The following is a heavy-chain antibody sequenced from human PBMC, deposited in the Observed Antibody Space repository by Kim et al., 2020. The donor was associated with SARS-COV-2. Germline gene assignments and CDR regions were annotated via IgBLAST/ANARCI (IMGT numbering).Heavy chain of an antibody. CDR2: IYYSGST. Sequence: SETLSLTCTVSGGSISSSSYYWGWIRQHPGKGLEWIGSIYYSGSTYYNPSLKSRVTISVDTSKNQFSLKLSSVTAADTAVYYCARGHHAVRGRGSYIWGQGTRVTVSS. CDR1: GGSISSSSYY. J-gene: IGHJ4*02. CDR3: ARGHHAVRGRGSYI. D-gene: IGHD1-26*01. V-gene: IGHV4-39*01.